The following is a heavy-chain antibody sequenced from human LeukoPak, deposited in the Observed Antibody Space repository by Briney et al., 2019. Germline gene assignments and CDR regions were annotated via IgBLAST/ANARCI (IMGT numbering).Heavy chain of an antibody. Sequence: GGSLRLSCAASGFTFDDYAMHWVRQAPGKGLEWVSGISWNSGSIGYADSVKGRFTISRDNAKNSLYLQMNSLRAEDMALYYCAKDRQPPGVVTLGSVFDIWAKGQWSPSLQ. CDR3: AKDRQPPGVVTLGSVFDI. J-gene: IGHJ3*02. D-gene: IGHD4-23*01. CDR2: ISWNSGSI. V-gene: IGHV3-9*03. CDR1: GFTFDDYA.